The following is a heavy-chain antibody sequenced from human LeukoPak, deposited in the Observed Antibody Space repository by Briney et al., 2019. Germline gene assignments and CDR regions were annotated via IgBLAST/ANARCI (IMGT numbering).Heavy chain of an antibody. CDR1: GFTFDDYA. J-gene: IGHJ6*02. Sequence: GRSLRLSCAASGFTFDDYAMHWVRQAPGKGLEWVSGISWNSGSIGYADSVKGRFTISRDNAKNSLYLQMNSLRAEDTAVYYCARDLVAAGPFLPYYYYGMDVWGQGTTVTVSS. D-gene: IGHD6-6*01. CDR3: ARDLVAAGPFLPYYYYGMDV. CDR2: ISWNSGSI. V-gene: IGHV3-9*01.